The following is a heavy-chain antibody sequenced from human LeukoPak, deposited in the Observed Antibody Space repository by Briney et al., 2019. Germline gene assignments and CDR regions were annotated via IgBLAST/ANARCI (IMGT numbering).Heavy chain of an antibody. V-gene: IGHV3-53*01. CDR2: IYSGGST. Sequence: PSETLSLTCTVSGGSISSGGYYWSWVRQAPGKGLEWVSVIYSGGSTYYADSVKGRFTISRDNSKNTLYLQMNSLRAEDTAVYYCARSPSSGYYFGGMDVWGQGTTVTVSS. CDR1: GGSISSGGYY. D-gene: IGHD3-22*01. J-gene: IGHJ6*02. CDR3: ARSPSSGYYFGGMDV.